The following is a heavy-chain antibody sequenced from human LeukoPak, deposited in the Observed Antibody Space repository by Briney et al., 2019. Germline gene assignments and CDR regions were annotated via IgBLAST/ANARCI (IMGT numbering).Heavy chain of an antibody. V-gene: IGHV3-7*01. CDR1: GLTFSNYA. J-gene: IGHJ4*02. CDR3: ARGFSIDY. CDR2: IKQDGSEK. D-gene: IGHD2/OR15-2a*01. Sequence: GGSLRLSCAASGLTFSNYAMSWVRQAPGKVLEWVANIKQDGSEKYYVDSVKGRFTISRDNAKNSLYLQMNSLRAEDTAVYYCARGFSIDYWGQGTLVSVSS.